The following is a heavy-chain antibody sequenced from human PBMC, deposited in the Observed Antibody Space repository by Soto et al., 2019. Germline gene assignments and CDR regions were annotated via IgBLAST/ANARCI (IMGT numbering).Heavy chain of an antibody. D-gene: IGHD2-2*01. CDR3: AKVEKYCSSTRCYSAY. J-gene: IGHJ4*02. CDR2: TYYRSQWYN. CDR1: GDSVSSNSAA. Sequence: SQTLSLTCAISGDSVSSNSAAWNWIRQSPSRGLEWLGRTYYRSQWYNDYAASVRSRISINPDPSGNQFSLQLNSVTPEDTAVYYCAKVEKYCSSTRCYSAYWGQGTLVTVSS. V-gene: IGHV6-1*01.